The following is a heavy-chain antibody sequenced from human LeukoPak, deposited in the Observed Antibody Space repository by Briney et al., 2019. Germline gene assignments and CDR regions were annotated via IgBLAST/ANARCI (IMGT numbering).Heavy chain of an antibody. V-gene: IGHV3-7*01. Sequence: GGSLRLSCAASGFTFSSYWVSWVRQAPGKGLEWVANIKQDGSEKYYVDSVKGRFTISRDNAKNSLYLQMNSLGAEDTAVYYCARFRWLQLRLGMDVWGQGTTVTVSS. J-gene: IGHJ6*02. D-gene: IGHD5-24*01. CDR2: IKQDGSEK. CDR1: GFTFSSYW. CDR3: ARFRWLQLRLGMDV.